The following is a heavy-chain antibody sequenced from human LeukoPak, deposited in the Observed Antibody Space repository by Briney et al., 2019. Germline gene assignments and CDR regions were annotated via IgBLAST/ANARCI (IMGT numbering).Heavy chain of an antibody. D-gene: IGHD6-6*01. CDR3: ARVGSSSSFDY. Sequence: PGGSLRLSCAASGFTFSSYWMHWVRQAPGKGLEWVSRISSSGGSTYYADSVKGRFTISRDSSENTLYLQMNSLRVEDTAVYYCARVGSSSSFDYWGQGTLVTVSS. J-gene: IGHJ4*02. CDR2: ISSSGGST. V-gene: IGHV3-23*01. CDR1: GFTFSSYW.